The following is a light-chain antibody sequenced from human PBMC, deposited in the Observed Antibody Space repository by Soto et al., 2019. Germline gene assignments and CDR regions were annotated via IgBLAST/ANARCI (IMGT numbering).Light chain of an antibody. Sequence: DIQMTQSPSSLSASVGDRVTITGRASQSISSYINWYQQKPGKAPKLLIYAASSLQSGVPSRFSGSGSGTDFTLTISSLQPEDFATYYCQQSYSTLLLTFGGGTKVDI. CDR1: QSISSY. CDR3: QQSYSTLLLT. J-gene: IGKJ4*01. CDR2: AAS. V-gene: IGKV1-39*01.